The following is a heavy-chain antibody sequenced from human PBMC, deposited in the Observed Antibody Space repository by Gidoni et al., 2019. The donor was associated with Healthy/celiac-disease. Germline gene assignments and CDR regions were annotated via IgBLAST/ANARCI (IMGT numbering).Heavy chain of an antibody. Sequence: EVQLLESGVGLVQPGGSLRLSCAASGFTFSSYAMSWVRQAPGKGLEWVSAIRGSGGSTYYADSVKGRFTISRDNSKNTLYLQMNSLRAEDTAVYYCAKDPLLVDSSSWYVRYYFDYWGQGTLVTVSS. CDR2: IRGSGGST. J-gene: IGHJ4*02. CDR1: GFTFSSYA. CDR3: AKDPLLVDSSSWYVRYYFDY. V-gene: IGHV3-23*01. D-gene: IGHD6-13*01.